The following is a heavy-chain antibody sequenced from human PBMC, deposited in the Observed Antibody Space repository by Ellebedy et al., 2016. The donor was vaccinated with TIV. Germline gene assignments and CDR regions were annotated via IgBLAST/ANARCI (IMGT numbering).Heavy chain of an antibody. J-gene: IGHJ1*01. CDR2: TYYSSKWYN. CDR1: GDRVSSNIAA. V-gene: IGHV6-1*01. CDR3: ARDGYETNGYYGPKYFQH. Sequence: SQTLSLTCAISGDRVSSNIAAWNWIRQSPSRGLEWLGRTYYSSKWYNDYAVSVKSQITINPDTSKNQFSLQLNSMTPEDTAVYYCARDGYETNGYYGPKYFQHWGQGTLVTVSS. D-gene: IGHD3-22*01.